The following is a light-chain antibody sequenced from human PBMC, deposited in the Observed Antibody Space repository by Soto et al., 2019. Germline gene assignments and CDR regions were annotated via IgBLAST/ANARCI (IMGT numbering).Light chain of an antibody. V-gene: IGKV3-11*01. CDR1: QSVSSY. CDR2: DAS. Sequence: EMVLTQSPATLSVSPGERDTLSCRASQSVSSYLAWYQQKPGQAPRLLIYDASNRATGIPARFSGSGSGTDFTLTISSLEPEDFAVYYCQQRSNWPTFGPGTRWIS. J-gene: IGKJ3*01. CDR3: QQRSNWPT.